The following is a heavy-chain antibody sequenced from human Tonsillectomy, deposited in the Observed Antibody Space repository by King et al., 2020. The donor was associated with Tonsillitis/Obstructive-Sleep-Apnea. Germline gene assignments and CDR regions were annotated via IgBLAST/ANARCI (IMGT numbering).Heavy chain of an antibody. D-gene: IGHD2-8*02. CDR1: GDSISSSTYY. CDR3: ARQVDYWCYFDY. J-gene: IGHJ4*02. Sequence: QLQESGPGLVKPSETLSLTCTVSGDSISSSTYYWGWIRQPPGQGLEWIGSIYYSGSTYQKSSLKSRVTISVDTSKNQFSLKLSSVTAADTAVYYCARQVDYWCYFDYWGQGTLVTVSS. CDR2: IYYSGST. V-gene: IGHV4-39*01.